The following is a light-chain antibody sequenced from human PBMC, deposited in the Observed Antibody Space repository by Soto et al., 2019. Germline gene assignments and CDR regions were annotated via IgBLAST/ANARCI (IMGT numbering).Light chain of an antibody. CDR3: SSYAGINTLV. CDR2: EVT. CDR1: SSDVDIYNY. V-gene: IGLV2-8*01. Sequence: QSALTQPPSASGSPGQSVTFSCTGTSSDVDIYNYVSWYQQHPGKAPKLIIYEVTKRPSGVPDRFSGSKSGNTASLTVSGLQTEDEAEYSCSSYAGINTLVFGTGTKLTVL. J-gene: IGLJ1*01.